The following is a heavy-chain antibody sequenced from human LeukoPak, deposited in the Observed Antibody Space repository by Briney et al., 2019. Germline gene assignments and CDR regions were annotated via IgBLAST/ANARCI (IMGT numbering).Heavy chain of an antibody. CDR3: ATDPQQLAFSYFDY. CDR2: SKSKTTGVTT. J-gene: IGHJ4*02. V-gene: IGHV3-15*01. D-gene: IGHD6-13*01. CDR1: GFTFSNAC. Sequence: GGPLRLSCAVSGFTFSNACVSWVRQSPGKGRGWVCRSKSKTTGVTTDYPAPVKGTFTISRDDSKNTLYLQMNSLKAEDTAVYYCATDPQQLAFSYFDYWGQGTLVTVSS.